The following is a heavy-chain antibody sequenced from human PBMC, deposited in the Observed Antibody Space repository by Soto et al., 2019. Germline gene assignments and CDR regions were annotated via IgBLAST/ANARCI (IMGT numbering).Heavy chain of an antibody. V-gene: IGHV3-23*01. D-gene: IGHD3-22*01. CDR3: AKSDPTTGHFPYDSSGPTLF. J-gene: IGHJ3*01. Sequence: GRSLRLSCAASGFTFSSYAMSWVRQAPGKGLEWVSAISGSGGSTYYADSVKGRFTISRDNSKNTLYLQMNSLRAEDTAVYYCAKSDPTTGHFPYDSSGPTLFGGQGTMVTVSS. CDR1: GFTFSSYA. CDR2: ISGSGGST.